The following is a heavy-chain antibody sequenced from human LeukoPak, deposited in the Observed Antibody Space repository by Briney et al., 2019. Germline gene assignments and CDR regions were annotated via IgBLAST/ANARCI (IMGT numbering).Heavy chain of an antibody. V-gene: IGHV4-59*01. D-gene: IGHD5-24*01. CDR1: GASISSYY. CDR3: ARARDGHINNWFVP. Sequence: SETLSLTCTVSGASISSYYWSWIRQPPGKGLEWIGYFYYSGSTNYNPSLKSRVTISVDTSKNQFSLKMSSVTAADTAVYYCARARDGHINNWFVPWGQGTLVTVSS. J-gene: IGHJ5*02. CDR2: FYYSGST.